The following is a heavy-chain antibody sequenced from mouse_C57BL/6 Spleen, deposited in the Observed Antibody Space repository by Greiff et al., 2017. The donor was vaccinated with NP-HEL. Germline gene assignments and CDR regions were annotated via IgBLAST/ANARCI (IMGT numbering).Heavy chain of an antibody. CDR2: ISYSGST. J-gene: IGHJ2*01. V-gene: IGHV3-2*02. CDR3: ARTARIKY. Sequence: EVKLQESGPGLVKPSQSLSLTCTVTGYSITSGYGWNWIRQFPGNKLEWMGYISYSGSTNYNPSLKSRISITRDTSQNQVFLQLNSVTTEDTATYYCARTARIKYWGQGTTLTVSS. D-gene: IGHD1-2*01. CDR1: GYSITSGYG.